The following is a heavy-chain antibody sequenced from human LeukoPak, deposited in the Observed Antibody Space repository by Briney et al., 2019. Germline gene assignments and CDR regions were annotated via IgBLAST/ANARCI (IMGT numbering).Heavy chain of an antibody. CDR1: VYTLTVVY. CDR3: ARRGMDVHVLLWFGELFTWFDP. D-gene: IGHD3-10*01. CDR2: INPSGGRT. V-gene: IGHV1-46*01. J-gene: IGHJ5*02. Sequence: ASVKASCKASVYTLTVVYIHWVRQAPGQGIEWMGIINPSGGRTNSAQKFQGRVTMNRDTSTNTVYTELSSLRSEDTAVYYCARRGMDVHVLLWFGELFTWFDPWGQGNLVTVSS.